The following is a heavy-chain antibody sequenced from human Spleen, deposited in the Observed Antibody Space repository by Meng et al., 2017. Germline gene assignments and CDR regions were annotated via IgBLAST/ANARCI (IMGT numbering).Heavy chain of an antibody. CDR3: ARDEDISAAGKLFGDY. J-gene: IGHJ4*02. D-gene: IGHD6-25*01. CDR1: GYNFPDYY. V-gene: IGHV1-2*06. Sequence: QVHAVQSGAEVKKTGASVKVACKPSGYNFPDYYIHWVRRAPGKGLEWMGRINPKSGDTHYAQKFQARVTMTGDTSISTAYMELSGLRSDDTAMYYCARDEDISAAGKLFGDYWGQGTLVTVSS. CDR2: INPKSGDT.